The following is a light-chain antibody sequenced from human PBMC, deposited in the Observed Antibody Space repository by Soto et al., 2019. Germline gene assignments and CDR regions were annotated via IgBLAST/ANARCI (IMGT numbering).Light chain of an antibody. CDR1: QSTRGW. CDR2: DVS. V-gene: IGKV1-5*01. Sequence: DIQMTQSPGTLSASVGDRVTITCRASQSTRGWVAWFQQKPRKSPQLLIYDVSNLHTGAPRSFSGSGAGTESTLTISGLQPDDFASYYCLQYSSYPYSFGQGTKVDIK. J-gene: IGKJ2*03. CDR3: LQYSSYPYS.